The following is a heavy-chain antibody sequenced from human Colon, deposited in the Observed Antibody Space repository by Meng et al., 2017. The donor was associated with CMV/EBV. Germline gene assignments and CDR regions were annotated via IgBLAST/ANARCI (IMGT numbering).Heavy chain of an antibody. Sequence: QVQLVQSGAGVKTPGASVKFSCKTSGYTFSDYLIPWVRQAPGQVLEWMGWVNSNSGATDYAQKFQGRFTMTRDTSITTVYMELSSLRSDDTAVYYCARDPSGSRVPFDYWGQGSLVTVSS. D-gene: IGHD1-26*01. J-gene: IGHJ4*02. V-gene: IGHV1-2*02. CDR1: GYTFSDYL. CDR3: ARDPSGSRVPFDY. CDR2: VNSNSGAT.